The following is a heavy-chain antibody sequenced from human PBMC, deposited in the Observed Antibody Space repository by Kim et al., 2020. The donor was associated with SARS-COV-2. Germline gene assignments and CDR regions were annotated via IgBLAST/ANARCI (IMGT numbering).Heavy chain of an antibody. CDR3: ARDGGTMVRGDKRLDY. D-gene: IGHD3-10*01. Sequence: GGSLRLSCAASGFTFSSYSMNWVRQAPGKGLEWVSSISSSSSYIYYADSVKGRFTISRDNAKNSLYLQMNSLRAEDTAVYYCARDGGTMVRGDKRLDYWGQGTLVTVSS. V-gene: IGHV3-21*01. CDR1: GFTFSSYS. J-gene: IGHJ4*02. CDR2: ISSSSSYI.